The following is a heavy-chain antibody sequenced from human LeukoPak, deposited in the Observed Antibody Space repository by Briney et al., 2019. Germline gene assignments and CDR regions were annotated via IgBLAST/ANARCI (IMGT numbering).Heavy chain of an antibody. J-gene: IGHJ4*02. CDR1: GYTFTSYY. Sequence: ASVKVSCKASGYTFTSYYMHWVRQAPGQGLEWMGIINPSGGSTSYAQKFQGRVTITADESTSTAYMELSSLRSEDTAVYYCAAYDSSGGGDYWGQGTLVTVSS. CDR3: AAYDSSGGGDY. D-gene: IGHD3-22*01. V-gene: IGHV1-46*01. CDR2: INPSGGST.